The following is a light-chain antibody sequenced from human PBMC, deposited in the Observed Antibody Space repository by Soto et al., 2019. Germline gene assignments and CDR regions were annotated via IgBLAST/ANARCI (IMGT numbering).Light chain of an antibody. CDR1: SSDVGGYNY. CDR3: SSFTNTITRYA. J-gene: IGLJ1*01. Sequence: HSALAQPASVSGSPGQSITISRTGTSSDVGGYNYVSWFQHHPGKAPKLIIYEVSYRPSGVSNRFSGSKSGDTASLTISGLQAEDEADYYCSSFTNTITRYAFGTGTKVTVL. CDR2: EVS. V-gene: IGLV2-14*01.